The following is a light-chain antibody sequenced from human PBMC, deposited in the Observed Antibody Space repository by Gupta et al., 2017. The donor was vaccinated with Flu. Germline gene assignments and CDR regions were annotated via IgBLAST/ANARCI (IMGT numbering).Light chain of an antibody. CDR2: DTT. CDR1: TGAVATSHY. Sequence: QTVVTQEPSLTVSPGGTVTLSCGSSTGAVATSHYAYWFQQKPSQAPRTLIYDTTKKHSWTPARFSGSLLGGKAALTLSGAQADDEADYYCLLSYNGPRVFGGGTKLTVL. J-gene: IGLJ3*02. CDR3: LLSYNGPRV. V-gene: IGLV7-46*01.